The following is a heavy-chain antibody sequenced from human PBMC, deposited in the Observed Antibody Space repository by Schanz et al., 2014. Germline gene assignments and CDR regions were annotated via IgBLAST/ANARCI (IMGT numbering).Heavy chain of an antibody. CDR2: ISYDGSKK. V-gene: IGHV3-30*04. CDR3: AKDAPYPFDL. J-gene: IGHJ2*01. CDR1: GFTFSTFA. Sequence: QVQLVESGGGVVQPGGSLRLSCSASGFTFSTFAMHWVRQAPGKGLEWVGVISYDGSKKSYADSVKGRFTISRDNSKNTLYLQMNSLRAEDTAIYYCAKDAPYPFDLWGRGTLITVSS.